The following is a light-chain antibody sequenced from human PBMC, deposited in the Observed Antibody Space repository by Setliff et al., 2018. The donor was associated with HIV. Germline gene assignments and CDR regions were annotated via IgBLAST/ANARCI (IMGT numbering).Light chain of an antibody. V-gene: IGLV1-44*01. Sequence: QSVLTQPPSASGTPGQRVSISCSGSNSNIGRNPVNWYQQFPGTAPKLLIYVSNRRPSGVPDRFSGSKSGTSASLAISGLQSADEADYYCASWDDSVNAWLFGGGTK. J-gene: IGLJ3*02. CDR1: NSNIGRNP. CDR2: VSN. CDR3: ASWDDSVNAWL.